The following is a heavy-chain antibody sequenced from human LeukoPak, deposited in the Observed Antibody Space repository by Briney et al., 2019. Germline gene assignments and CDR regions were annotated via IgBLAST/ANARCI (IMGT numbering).Heavy chain of an antibody. CDR3: ARDKVRPVITVTTMVCYY. D-gene: IGHD4-17*01. CDR2: ISYDGSNK. V-gene: IGHV3-30*04. J-gene: IGHJ4*02. CDR1: GFTFSSYA. Sequence: GGSLRLSCAASGFTFSSYAMHWVRQAPGKGLEWVAVISYDGSNKYYADSVKGRFTISRDNSKNTLYLQMNSLRGEDTAVYYWARDKVRPVITVTTMVCYYRGQGTLVTGSS.